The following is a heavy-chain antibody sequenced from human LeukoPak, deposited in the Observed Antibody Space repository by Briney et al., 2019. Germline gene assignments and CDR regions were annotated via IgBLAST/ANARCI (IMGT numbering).Heavy chain of an antibody. J-gene: IGHJ4*02. CDR1: GFTFSSYA. V-gene: IGHV3-23*01. Sequence: GGSLRLSCAASGFTFSSYAMSWVRQAPGKGLEWVSVISGSGGSTYYADSMKGRFTISRDNSKNTLHLQMNSLRAEDTAVYYCANTLSSWFGELSYYFDYWGQGTLVTVSS. CDR3: ANTLSSWFGELSYYFDY. D-gene: IGHD3-10*01. CDR2: ISGSGGST.